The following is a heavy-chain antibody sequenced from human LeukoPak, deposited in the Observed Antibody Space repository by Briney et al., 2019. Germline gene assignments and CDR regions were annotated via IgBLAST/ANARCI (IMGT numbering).Heavy chain of an antibody. CDR2: IYHSGST. J-gene: IGHJ5*02. Sequence: PSETLSLTCAVSGGSISSGGYSWSWIRQPPGKGLEWIGYIYHSGSTYYSPSLKSRVTISVDRSKNQFSLKLSSVTAADTAVYYCARALYSSSFDPWGQGTLVTVSS. CDR1: GGSISSGGYS. CDR3: ARALYSSSFDP. D-gene: IGHD6-6*01. V-gene: IGHV4-30-2*01.